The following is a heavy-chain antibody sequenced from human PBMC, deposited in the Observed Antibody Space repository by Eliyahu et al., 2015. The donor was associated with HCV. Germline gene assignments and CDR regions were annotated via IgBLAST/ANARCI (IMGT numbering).Heavy chain of an antibody. CDR1: XYTFTXXG. D-gene: IGHD3-16*01. CDR3: ARDLSSDYPREYYFDY. Sequence: QVQLVQSGAEVKKPGASVKVSCKASXYTFTXXGISWXRQAPGQGLEWMGWISAYNGNTNYAQKLQGRVTMTTDTSTSTAYMELRSLRSDDTAVYYCARDLSSDYPREYYFDYWGQGTLVTVSS. V-gene: IGHV1-18*01. CDR2: ISAYNGNT. J-gene: IGHJ4*02.